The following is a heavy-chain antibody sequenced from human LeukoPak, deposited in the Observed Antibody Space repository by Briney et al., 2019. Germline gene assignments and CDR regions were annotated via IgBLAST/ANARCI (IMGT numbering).Heavy chain of an antibody. J-gene: IGHJ4*02. V-gene: IGHV1-46*01. Sequence: ASVKVSCKASGGTFSSYAISWVRQAPGQGLEWMGIINPSGGSTSYAQKFQGRVTMTRDTSTSTVYMELSSLRSEDTAVYYCAREGPDSSTTFDYWGQGTLVTVSS. CDR3: AREGPDSSTTFDY. CDR1: GGTFSSYA. CDR2: INPSGGST. D-gene: IGHD2-2*01.